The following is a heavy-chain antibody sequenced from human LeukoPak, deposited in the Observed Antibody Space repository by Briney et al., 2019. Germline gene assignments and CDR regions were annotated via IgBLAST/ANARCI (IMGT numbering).Heavy chain of an antibody. CDR2: ITYTGST. CDR3: AACIWRTFIDY. D-gene: IGHD3-3*02. CDR1: GDSISRYY. J-gene: IGHJ4*02. V-gene: IGHV4-59*01. Sequence: PSETLSLTCTVTGDSISRYYWSWIRQPPGKGLEWLGYITYTGSTNYNPSLKSRVTISIDTSKMQFSLRVNSVTAADTAVYFCAACIWRTFIDYWGQGSLLTVSS.